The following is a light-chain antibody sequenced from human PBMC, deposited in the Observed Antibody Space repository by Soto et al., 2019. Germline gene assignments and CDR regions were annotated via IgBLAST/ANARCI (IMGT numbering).Light chain of an antibody. CDR1: TSNY. Sequence: QSALTQPPSASGSPGQSVTVSCTGTTSNYVSWYQHHPDQAPKLIIYEVDKRPSGVPDRFSGSKSGNTASLTVSGLQAEDEADYYCSSYAGSNIYVFATGTKLTVL. CDR3: SSYAGSNIYV. J-gene: IGLJ1*01. V-gene: IGLV2-8*01. CDR2: EVD.